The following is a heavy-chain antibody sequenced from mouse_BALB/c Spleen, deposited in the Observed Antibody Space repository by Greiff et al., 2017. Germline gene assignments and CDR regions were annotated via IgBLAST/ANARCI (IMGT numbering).Heavy chain of an antibody. D-gene: IGHD1-1*01. V-gene: IGHV14-4*02. CDR2: IDPENGDT. CDR1: GFNIKDYY. CDR3: TSYGYAMDY. J-gene: IGHJ4*01. Sequence: VQLKQSGAELVRSGASVKLSCTASGFNIKDYYMHWVKQRPEQGLEWIGWIDPENGDTEYAPKFQGKATMTADTSSNTAYLQLSSLTSEDTAVYYCTSYGYAMDYWGQGTSVTVSS.